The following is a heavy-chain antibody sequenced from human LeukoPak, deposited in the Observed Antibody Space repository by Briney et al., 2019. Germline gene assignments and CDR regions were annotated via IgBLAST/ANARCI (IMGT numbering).Heavy chain of an antibody. V-gene: IGHV3-11*01. J-gene: IGHJ4*02. D-gene: IGHD3-10*01. Sequence: GGSLRLSCSASGFIFTDYYMSWIRQAPGKGLEWVSYISPSGTVIYNGDSVKGRFTISRDNAKKSLYLQMNSLRAEDTAVYYCARDYNCWGQGILVTDSS. CDR1: GFIFTDYY. CDR3: ARDYNC. CDR2: ISPSGTVI.